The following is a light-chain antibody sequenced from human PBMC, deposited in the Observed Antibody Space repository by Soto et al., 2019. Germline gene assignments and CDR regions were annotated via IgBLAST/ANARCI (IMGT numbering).Light chain of an antibody. CDR3: SSFGGPYTGVI. CDR1: SANVGGYNF. J-gene: IGLJ2*01. V-gene: IGLV2-11*01. Sequence: QSALTQPRSVSGSLGQSVTISCTGTSANVGGYNFVSWYQQLPGKAPKLMIYDVTKRPSGVPTRFSGSKSGNTASLTISGLQAEDGADYYCSSFGGPYTGVIFGGGTQLTVL. CDR2: DVT.